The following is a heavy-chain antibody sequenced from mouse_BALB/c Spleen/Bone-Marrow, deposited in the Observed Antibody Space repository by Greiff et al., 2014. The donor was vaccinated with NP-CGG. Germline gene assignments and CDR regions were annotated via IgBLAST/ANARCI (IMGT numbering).Heavy chain of an antibody. D-gene: IGHD2-1*01. CDR3: ARRNGNYYFDY. J-gene: IGHJ2*01. V-gene: IGHV3-1*02. CDR1: GYSITSGYS. CDR2: IHYSGTT. Sequence: EVKLQESGPDLVKPSQSLSLTCTVTGYSITSGYSWHWIRQFPGNKLEWMGYIHYSGTTNYNPSLKSRISITRDASKNQFFLQLNTVTTEDTATYYCARRNGNYYFDYWGQGTTLTVSS.